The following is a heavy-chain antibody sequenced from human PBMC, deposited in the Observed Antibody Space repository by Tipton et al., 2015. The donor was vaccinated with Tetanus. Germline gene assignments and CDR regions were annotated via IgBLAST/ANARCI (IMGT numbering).Heavy chain of an antibody. Sequence: TLSLTCSVSGASISSGGYFWNWIRHRPGKGLEWLGYIYYSGSTFYNPSLKSRVTISVDTSNNQFSLRLSSVTAADTAVYYCARDQGGGRVARLNWFGPWGKGTLVTVSS. CDR3: ARDQGGGRVARLNWFGP. CDR2: IYYSGST. D-gene: IGHD3-16*01. J-gene: IGHJ5*02. V-gene: IGHV4-31*03. CDR1: GASISSGGYF.